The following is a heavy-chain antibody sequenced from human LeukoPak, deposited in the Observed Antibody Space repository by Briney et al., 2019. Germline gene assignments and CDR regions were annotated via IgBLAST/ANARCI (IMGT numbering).Heavy chain of an antibody. V-gene: IGHV3-30*04. J-gene: IGHJ4*02. D-gene: IGHD3-10*01. CDR1: GFTFSSYA. CDR2: ISYDGSNK. CDR3: ARAPSLLLWLGEYFDY. Sequence: GGSLRLSCAASGFTFSSYAMHWVRKAPGKGLEWVAVISYDGSNKYYADSVKGRFTISRDNSKNTLYLQMNSLRAEDTAVYYCARAPSLLLWLGEYFDYWGQGTLVTVSS.